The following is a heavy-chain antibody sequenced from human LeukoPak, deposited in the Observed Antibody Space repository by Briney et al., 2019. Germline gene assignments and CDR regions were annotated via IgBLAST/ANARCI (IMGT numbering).Heavy chain of an antibody. J-gene: IGHJ4*02. CDR1: GFTFSSYG. CDR3: AGSRTTVTTAFDY. V-gene: IGHV3-33*01. Sequence: QSGGSLRLSCAASGFTFSSYGMHWVRQAPGKGLEWVAVIWYDGSNKYYADYVKGRFTISRDNSKNTLYLQMNSLRAEDTAVYYCAGSRTTVTTAFDYWGQGTLVTVSS. D-gene: IGHD4-11*01. CDR2: IWYDGSNK.